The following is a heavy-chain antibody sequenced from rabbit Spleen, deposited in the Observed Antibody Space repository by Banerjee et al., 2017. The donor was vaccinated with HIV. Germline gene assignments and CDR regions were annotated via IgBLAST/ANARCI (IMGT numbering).Heavy chain of an antibody. J-gene: IGHJ6*01. V-gene: IGHV1S45*01. Sequence: QEQLVESGGGLVKPEGSLKLSCTASGFSFSNKAVMCWVRQAPGKGLEWLACINAITGKAVYASWAKGRFTFSKTSSTTVTLQMTSLTAADTATYFCVRDLTGVIGWNFGWWGPGTSSPS. CDR2: INAITGKA. D-gene: IGHD4-1*01. CDR1: GFSFSNKAV. CDR3: VRDLTGVIGWNFGW.